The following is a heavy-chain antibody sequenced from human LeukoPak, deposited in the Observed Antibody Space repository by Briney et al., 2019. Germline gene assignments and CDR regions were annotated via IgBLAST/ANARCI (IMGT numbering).Heavy chain of an antibody. D-gene: IGHD1-1*01. CDR1: GFTFSIYS. CDR3: ASELYSGGGPALNY. V-gene: IGHV3-21*04. Sequence: GGALRLSCAASGFTFSIYSMNWVRQAPGKGLEWLSSITSSSNYIYYADSVKGRFTISRDNVQNSLYLQMNTLRAEDTAVYYCASELYSGGGPALNYWGQGTLVTV. J-gene: IGHJ4*02. CDR2: ITSSSNYI.